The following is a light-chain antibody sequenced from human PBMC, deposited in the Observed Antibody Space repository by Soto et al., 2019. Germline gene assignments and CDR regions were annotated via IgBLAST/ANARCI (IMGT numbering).Light chain of an antibody. J-gene: IGLJ1*01. V-gene: IGLV2-8*01. CDR1: SSDVGGYDY. CDR2: EVT. Sequence: QSALAQPPSASGSPGQSVTISCTGTSSDVGGYDYVSWYQQHPGKAPKLMIYEVTTRPSGVSDRFSGSKSGNTASLTVSGLQAEDEADDDCSSYTGGSPSYVFGTGTKITVL. CDR3: SSYTGGSPSYV.